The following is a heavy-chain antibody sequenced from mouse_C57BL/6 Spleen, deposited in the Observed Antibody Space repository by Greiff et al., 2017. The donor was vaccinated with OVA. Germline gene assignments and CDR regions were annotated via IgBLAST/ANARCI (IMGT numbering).Heavy chain of an antibody. Sequence: QVQLKQPGAELVKPGASVKVSCKASGYTFTSYWMHWVKQRPGQGLEWIGRIHPSDSDTNYNQKFKGKATLTVDKSSSTAYMQLSSLTSEDSAVYYCAPSYDYDWFAYWGQGTLVTVSA. J-gene: IGHJ3*01. V-gene: IGHV1-74*01. CDR1: GYTFTSYW. CDR2: IHPSDSDT. D-gene: IGHD2-4*01. CDR3: APSYDYDWFAY.